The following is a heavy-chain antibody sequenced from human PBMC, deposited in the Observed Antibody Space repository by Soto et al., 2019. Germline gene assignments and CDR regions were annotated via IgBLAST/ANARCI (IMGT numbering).Heavy chain of an antibody. V-gene: IGHV3-23*01. CDR3: AKDQGDEAITIFGVVIFDY. J-gene: IGHJ4*02. D-gene: IGHD3-3*01. CDR1: GFTFSSYA. CDR2: ISGSGGST. Sequence: EVQLLESGGGLVQPGGSLRLSCAASGFTFSSYAMSWVRQAPGKGLEGVSAISGSGGSTYYADSVKGRFTISRDNSKNTLYLQMNSLRAEDTAVYYCAKDQGDEAITIFGVVIFDYWGQGTLVTVSS.